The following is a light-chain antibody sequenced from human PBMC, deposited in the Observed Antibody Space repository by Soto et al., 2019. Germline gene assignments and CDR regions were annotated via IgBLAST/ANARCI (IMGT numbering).Light chain of an antibody. CDR3: SSYTSSSTLP. CDR2: DVS. Sequence: QSVLTQPASVSGSPGQSITISCTGTSSDVGGYNYVSWYQQHLGKAPKLMIYDVSNRPSGVSNRFSGSKSGNTASLTISGLQAEDEADYYCSSYTSSSTLPFGTGTKVTVL. V-gene: IGLV2-14*01. J-gene: IGLJ1*01. CDR1: SSDVGGYNY.